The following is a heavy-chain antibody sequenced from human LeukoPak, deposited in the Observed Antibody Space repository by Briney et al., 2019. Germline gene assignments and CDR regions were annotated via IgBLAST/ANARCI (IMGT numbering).Heavy chain of an antibody. CDR1: GGSFSGYY. V-gene: IGHV4-34*01. CDR2: INHSGST. Sequence: SETLSLTCAVYGGSFSGYYWSWIRQPPGKGLEWIGEINHSGSTNYSPSLKSRVTISVDTSKNQFSLKLSSVTAADTAVYYCARGKAYDSSGPTFDYWGRGTLVTVSS. D-gene: IGHD3-22*01. CDR3: ARGKAYDSSGPTFDY. J-gene: IGHJ4*02.